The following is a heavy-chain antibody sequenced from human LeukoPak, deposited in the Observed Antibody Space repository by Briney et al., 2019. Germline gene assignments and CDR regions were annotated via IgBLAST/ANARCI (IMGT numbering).Heavy chain of an antibody. V-gene: IGHV3-74*01. D-gene: IGHD4-23*01. Sequence: PGGSLRLSCAASGFTFSNYWMHWVRQAPGKGLVWVSRIKTDGTYTSYADSVKGRFTISRDNAKNTVYLQVNSLRAEDTAVYYCARGLAGSNGYFDLWGRGTLVTVSS. CDR3: ARGLAGSNGYFDL. CDR1: GFTFSNYW. J-gene: IGHJ2*01. CDR2: IKTDGTYT.